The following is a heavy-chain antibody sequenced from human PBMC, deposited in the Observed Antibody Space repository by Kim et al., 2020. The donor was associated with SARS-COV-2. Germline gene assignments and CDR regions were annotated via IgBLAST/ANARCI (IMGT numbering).Heavy chain of an antibody. Sequence: SETLSLTCTVSGDSISSGSYYWGWIRQPPGKGLEWFGSFYYSGSTYYNPSLKSRLTRSVDTSKNQFSLMMSSVTAADTAIYYCARLGVDSTVGVDVWGQGTTVTVSS. CDR2: FYYSGST. V-gene: IGHV4-39*07. J-gene: IGHJ6*02. D-gene: IGHD3-22*01. CDR3: ARLGVDSTVGVDV. CDR1: GDSISSGSYY.